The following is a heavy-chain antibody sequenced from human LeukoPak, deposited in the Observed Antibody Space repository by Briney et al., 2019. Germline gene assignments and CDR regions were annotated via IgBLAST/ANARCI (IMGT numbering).Heavy chain of an antibody. J-gene: IGHJ3*02. V-gene: IGHV3-9*03. CDR1: GFTFDDYS. D-gene: IGHD2-2*01. Sequence: PARSLTLSCAASGFTFDDYSMHWVRQAPGKGLEWVACISWNSGSIVYADSVKGRFTISRDNDKNSLYLQMNSLRAEDLSFSYCPKPVRYQRLRGAFDIWGQGTMVTVSS. CDR2: ISWNSGSI. CDR3: PKPVRYQRLRGAFDI.